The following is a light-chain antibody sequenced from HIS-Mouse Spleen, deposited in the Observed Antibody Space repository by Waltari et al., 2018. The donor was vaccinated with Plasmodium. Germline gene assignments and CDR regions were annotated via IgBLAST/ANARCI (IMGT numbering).Light chain of an antibody. Sequence: EIVLTQSPATLSLSPGERATLSCRASQSVSSYLTWYQQKPGQDPRLLIYDASNRATGIPARFSGSGSGTDVTLTISSLEPEDFAVYYCQQRSNWPRVLTFGGGTKVEIK. CDR1: QSVSSY. V-gene: IGKV3-11*01. CDR3: QQRSNWPRVLT. CDR2: DAS. J-gene: IGKJ4*01.